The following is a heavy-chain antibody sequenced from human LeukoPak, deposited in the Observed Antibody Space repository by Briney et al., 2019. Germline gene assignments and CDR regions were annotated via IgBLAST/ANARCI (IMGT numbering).Heavy chain of an antibody. Sequence: SETLSLTFSASGGSISTYYWSWIRQPPGKELEWIGYKYNRGTTNYNPSLKSRVTISVDRYKTQLSLSLTSVTAADTAVYYCARERASAGPHFEHWGRGILVTVSS. CDR3: ARERASAGPHFEH. CDR1: GGSISTYY. V-gene: IGHV4-59*01. CDR2: KYNRGTT. J-gene: IGHJ4*02. D-gene: IGHD6-13*01.